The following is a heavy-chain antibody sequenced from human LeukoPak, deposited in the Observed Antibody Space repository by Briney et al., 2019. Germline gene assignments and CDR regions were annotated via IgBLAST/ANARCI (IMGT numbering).Heavy chain of an antibody. CDR3: ANYYYDKSGYKN. D-gene: IGHD3-22*01. Sequence: PGGSLRLSCAASGFTVSSNYMSWVRQAPGKGLEWVSSISSSGGRTFYADSVKGRATISRDNSKNVLYLQVNSLRAEDTAVFYCANYYYDKSGYKNWGQGTLVTVSS. CDR1: GFTVSSNY. J-gene: IGHJ4*02. V-gene: IGHV3-53*01. CDR2: ISSSGGRT.